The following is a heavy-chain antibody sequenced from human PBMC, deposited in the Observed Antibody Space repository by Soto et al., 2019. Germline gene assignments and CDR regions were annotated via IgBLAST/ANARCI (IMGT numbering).Heavy chain of an antibody. J-gene: IGHJ4*02. V-gene: IGHV1-18*01. CDR2: ISAYNANA. CDR1: GYTFRNFG. Sequence: QIQLLQSGAEVKKPGASVKVTCKASGYTFRNFGISWVRQAPGQGLEWMGWISAYNANANYAQKFQGRLTMTADTSTSTAYMELRSMRPDDTAVYYCAIENSYFAYWGQGALVTVSS. CDR3: AIENSYFAY.